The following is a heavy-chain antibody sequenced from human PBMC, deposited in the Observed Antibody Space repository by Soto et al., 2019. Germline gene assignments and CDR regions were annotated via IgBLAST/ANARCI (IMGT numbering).Heavy chain of an antibody. Sequence: SEPLSLTCTVSGGSVSSRSYYWSWLRQPPGKGLEWFGYIYYSGSTSYNPSLKSRVTISVDTSKNQSSLKLSSVTAADTAVYYCARGIAARHYYYYYGMDVWGQGTTVTVSS. CDR2: IYYSGST. J-gene: IGHJ6*02. V-gene: IGHV4-61*01. CDR1: GGSVSSRSYY. D-gene: IGHD6-6*01. CDR3: ARGIAARHYYYYYGMDV.